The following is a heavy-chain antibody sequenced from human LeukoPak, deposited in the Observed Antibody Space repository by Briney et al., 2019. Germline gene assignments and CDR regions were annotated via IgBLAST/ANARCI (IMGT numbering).Heavy chain of an antibody. J-gene: IGHJ3*02. CDR2: IYPGDSDT. Sequence: GESLKISGKGSGYRFTSSWIRWMRQMPGKRLAWMGIIYPGDSDTRYSPSFQGQVTISADKSISTAYLQWSSLKASDTAMYYCARTSGWYLGDAFDIWGQGTMVTVCS. CDR1: GYRFTSSW. D-gene: IGHD6-19*01. V-gene: IGHV5-51*01. CDR3: ARTSGWYLGDAFDI.